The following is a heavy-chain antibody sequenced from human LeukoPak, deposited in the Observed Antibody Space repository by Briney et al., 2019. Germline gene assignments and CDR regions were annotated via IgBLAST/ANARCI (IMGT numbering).Heavy chain of an antibody. CDR1: GFNVSSNY. Sequence: PGGSLRLSCAASGFNVSSNYMSWVRQTPGKGLEWVSVIYSGGSTYYADSVKGRFTISRDNSKNTLYLQMNSLRAEDTAVYYCAKGTRSSWYYFDYWGQGTLVTVSS. V-gene: IGHV3-53*01. CDR3: AKGTRSSWYYFDY. CDR2: IYSGGST. D-gene: IGHD6-13*01. J-gene: IGHJ4*02.